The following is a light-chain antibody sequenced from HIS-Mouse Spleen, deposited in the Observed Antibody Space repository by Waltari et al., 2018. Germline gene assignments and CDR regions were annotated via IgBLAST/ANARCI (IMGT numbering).Light chain of an antibody. Sequence: DIQMTQSPSSLSASVGDRVTITCRASQRISSYLNWYQQKPGKAPKLLIYAASSLQSGVPSRFSGSGSGTDFTLTISSLQPEDFETYYCQQSYSTPLTFGGGTKVEIK. CDR2: AAS. CDR3: QQSYSTPLT. J-gene: IGKJ4*01. CDR1: QRISSY. V-gene: IGKV1-39*01.